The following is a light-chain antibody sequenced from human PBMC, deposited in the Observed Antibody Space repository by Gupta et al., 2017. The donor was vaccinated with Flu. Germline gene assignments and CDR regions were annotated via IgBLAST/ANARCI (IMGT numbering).Light chain of an antibody. CDR1: SSDVGGYNY. CDR3: CSYGGSKF. V-gene: IGLV2-8*01. CDR2: EVN. J-gene: IGLJ2*01. Sequence: QSALTQPPSASGSPGQSVTISCPGTSSDVGGYNYVSWYQQHPGKAPKLIIYEVNKRPSGVPDRFAGSKSGNTASLTVSGLLAEDEADYYCCSYGGSKFFGGGTKLTVL.